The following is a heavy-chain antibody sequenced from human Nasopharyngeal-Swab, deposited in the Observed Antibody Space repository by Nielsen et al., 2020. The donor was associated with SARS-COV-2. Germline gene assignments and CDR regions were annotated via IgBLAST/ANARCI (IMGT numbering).Heavy chain of an antibody. V-gene: IGHV3-23*01. J-gene: IGHJ6*03. Sequence: VRQAPGKGLKWVSGISAGGGSSFYADSVKGRFTISRDNSKNTLHLQMSSLRADDTAVYYCAKVERGAYYYMDFWGKGTPVTVSS. D-gene: IGHD3-3*01. CDR3: AKVERGAYYYMDF. CDR2: ISAGGGSS.